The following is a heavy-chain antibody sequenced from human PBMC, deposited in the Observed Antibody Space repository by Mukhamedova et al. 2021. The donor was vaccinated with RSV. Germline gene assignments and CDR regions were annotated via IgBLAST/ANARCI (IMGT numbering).Heavy chain of an antibody. CDR2: ISGSGADT. Sequence: GKGLEWVSGISGSGADTYYIDPVTGRFIISRDNSKNTCFLQWNSLRAEATALYYGATRGAYNYYIDVWGKGTTSTVSS. V-gene: IGHV3-23*01. CDR3: ATRGAYNYYIDV. J-gene: IGHJ6*03. D-gene: IGHD3-10*01.